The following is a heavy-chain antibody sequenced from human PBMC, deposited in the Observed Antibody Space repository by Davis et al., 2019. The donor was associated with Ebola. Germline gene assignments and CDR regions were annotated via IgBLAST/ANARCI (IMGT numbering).Heavy chain of an antibody. V-gene: IGHV1-18*01. CDR2: ISAYNGNT. D-gene: IGHD3-10*01. CDR1: GYTFTSCG. Sequence: ASVKVSCKASGYTFTSCGISWVRQAPGQGLEWMGWISAYNGNTNYAQKLQGRVTMTTDTSTSTAYMELSSLRSEDTAVYYCATARVDGSGSSPIDYWGQGTLVTVSS. CDR3: ATARVDGSGSSPIDY. J-gene: IGHJ4*02.